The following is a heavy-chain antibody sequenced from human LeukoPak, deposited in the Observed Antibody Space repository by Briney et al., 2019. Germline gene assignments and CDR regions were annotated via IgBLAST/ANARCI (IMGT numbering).Heavy chain of an antibody. CDR1: GYSISSDFY. V-gene: IGHV4-38-2*01. D-gene: IGHD3-16*01. CDR3: ANADTEDYFDY. J-gene: IGHJ4*02. Sequence: KPSETLSLTCAVSGYSISSDFYWGWVRQPPRKGLEWVGSIYHDETTYYNPSLKSRVTISLDTSRKQFSLNLASVTAADTAIYYCANADTEDYFDYWGQGTLVTVSS. CDR2: IYHDETT.